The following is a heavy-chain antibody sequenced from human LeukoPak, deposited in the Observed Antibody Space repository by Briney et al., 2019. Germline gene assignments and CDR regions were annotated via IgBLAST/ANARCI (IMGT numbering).Heavy chain of an antibody. Sequence: SETLSLTCAVYGGSFSGYYWSWIRQPPGKGLEWIGEISHSGSTNYNPSLKSRVTISVDTSKNQFSLKLSSVTAADTAVYYCARGARLTIFGVVISRTPYFDYWGQGTLVTVSS. CDR2: ISHSGST. CDR1: GGSFSGYY. CDR3: ARGARLTIFGVVISRTPYFDY. D-gene: IGHD3-3*01. V-gene: IGHV4-34*01. J-gene: IGHJ4*02.